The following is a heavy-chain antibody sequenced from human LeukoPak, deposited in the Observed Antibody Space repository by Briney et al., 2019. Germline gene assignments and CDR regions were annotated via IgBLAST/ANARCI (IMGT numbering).Heavy chain of an antibody. D-gene: IGHD1-26*01. V-gene: IGHV3-23*01. CDR1: GFTFSSYA. J-gene: IGHJ4*02. CDR2: ITISGGRT. CDR3: AKVLVGASYFDY. Sequence: GGSLRLSCAASGFTFSSYAMSCVRQAPGKGLEWVSSITISGGRTYYADSVKGRFTISRDNSKSTLNLQMNRLREEDTAVYYCAKVLVGASYFDYWGQGTLVTVSS.